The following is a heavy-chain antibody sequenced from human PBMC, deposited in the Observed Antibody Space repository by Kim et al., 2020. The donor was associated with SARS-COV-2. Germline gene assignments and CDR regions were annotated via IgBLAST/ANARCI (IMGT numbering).Heavy chain of an antibody. D-gene: IGHD2-15*01. CDR1: GGSFSGYY. J-gene: IGHJ4*02. V-gene: IGHV4-34*01. CDR3: ARAGGYCSGGSCYSDGLVAY. CDR2: INHSGST. Sequence: SETLSLTCAVYGGSFSGYYWSWIRQPPGKGLEWIGEINHSGSTNYNPSLKSRVTISVDTSKNQFSLKLSSVTAADTAVYYCARAGGYCSGGSCYSDGLVAYWGQGTLVTVSS.